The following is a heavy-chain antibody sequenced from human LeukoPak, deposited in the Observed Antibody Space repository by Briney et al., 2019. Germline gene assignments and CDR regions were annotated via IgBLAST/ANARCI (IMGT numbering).Heavy chain of an antibody. CDR2: ISGSGGST. V-gene: IGHV3-23*01. Sequence: GGSLRLSCAASGFTFSSYAMSWVRQAPGKGLEWVSAISGSGGSTYYADSVKGRFTISRDNSKNTLYLQMNSLRAEDTAVYYCAKGDVDTAMAPDWYFDLWGRGTLVTVSS. D-gene: IGHD5-18*01. CDR3: AKGDVDTAMAPDWYFDL. CDR1: GFTFSSYA. J-gene: IGHJ2*01.